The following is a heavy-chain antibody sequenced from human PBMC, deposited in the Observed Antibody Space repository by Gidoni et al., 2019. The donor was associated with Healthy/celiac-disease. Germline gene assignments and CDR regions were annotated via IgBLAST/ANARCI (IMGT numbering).Heavy chain of an antibody. CDR2: ISGSGGST. CDR3: AKDLGSSWYDYYYYGMDV. Sequence: EVQLVESGGGLVQPGGSLRLSCAASGFPFSSYAMSWVRQAPGKGLEWVSAISGSGGSTYYADSVKGRFTISRDNSKNTLYLQMNSLRAEDTAVYYCAKDLGSSWYDYYYYGMDVWGQGTTVTVSS. J-gene: IGHJ6*02. V-gene: IGHV3-23*04. CDR1: GFPFSSYA. D-gene: IGHD6-13*01.